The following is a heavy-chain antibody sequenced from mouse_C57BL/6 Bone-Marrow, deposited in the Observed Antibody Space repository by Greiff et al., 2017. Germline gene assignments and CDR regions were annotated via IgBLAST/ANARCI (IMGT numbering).Heavy chain of an antibody. CDR2: IYPSDSET. J-gene: IGHJ3*01. V-gene: IGHV1-61*01. CDR3: ARSRLLPFAY. Sequence: VQLQQSGAELVRPGSSVKLSCKASGYTFTSYWMDWVKQRPGQGLEWIGNIYPSDSETHYNQKFKDKATLTVDKSSSTAYMQLSSLTSEDSAVYYCARSRLLPFAYWGQGTLVTVSA. CDR1: GYTFTSYW. D-gene: IGHD2-3*01.